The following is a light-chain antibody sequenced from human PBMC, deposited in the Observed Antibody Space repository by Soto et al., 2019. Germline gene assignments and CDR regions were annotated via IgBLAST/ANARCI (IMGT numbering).Light chain of an antibody. Sequence: EIVMTQSPATRSVSPGERATLSSRASQSVSSNLAWYQQKPGQAPRLLIYGASTRATGIPARFSGSGSGTEFTLTISSLQSEDFAVYYCQQYNKWPPYTFGQGTKLEIK. CDR2: GAS. CDR1: QSVSSN. J-gene: IGKJ2*01. CDR3: QQYNKWPPYT. V-gene: IGKV3-15*01.